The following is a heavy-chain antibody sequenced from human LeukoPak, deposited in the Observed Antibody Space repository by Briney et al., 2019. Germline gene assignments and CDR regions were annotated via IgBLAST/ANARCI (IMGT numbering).Heavy chain of an antibody. D-gene: IGHD6-6*01. V-gene: IGHV4-4*07. CDR2: IYTSGST. J-gene: IGHJ6*03. CDR3: ARSNRGSSPNYYYYMDV. Sequence: SETLSLTCTVSGGSISSYYWSWIRQPAGKGLEWIGRIYTSGSTNYNPSLKRRVTMSVDTSKSQFSLKLSSVTAADTAVYYCARSNRGSSPNYYYYMDVWGKGTTVTVSS. CDR1: GGSISSYY.